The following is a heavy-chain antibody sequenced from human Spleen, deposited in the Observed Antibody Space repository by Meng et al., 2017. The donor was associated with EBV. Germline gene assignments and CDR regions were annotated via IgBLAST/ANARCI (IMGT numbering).Heavy chain of an antibody. J-gene: IGHJ5*02. CDR2: INHAGST. CDR3: ARDSLSSSWYRFDP. D-gene: IGHD6-13*01. V-gene: IGHV4-34*01. CDR1: GGSFSGHY. Sequence: QVQLQQGGAGLLQPSGTLSLTCAVYGGSFSGHYWSWIRQSPGKGLEWIGEINHAGSTNYNPSLKSRVTMSVDTSKNQFSLKLSSVTAADTAVYYCARDSLSSSWYRFDPWGQGTLVTVSS.